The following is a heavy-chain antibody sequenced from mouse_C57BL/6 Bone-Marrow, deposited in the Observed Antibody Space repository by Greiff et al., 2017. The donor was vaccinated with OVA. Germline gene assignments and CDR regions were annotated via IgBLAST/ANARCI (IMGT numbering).Heavy chain of an antibody. CDR1: GYTFTSYW. CDR3: ASGGLPFDS. CDR2: IYPSDSET. Sequence: VQLQQPGAELVRPGSSVKLSCKASGYTFTSYWMHWVKQRPGQGLEWIGNIYPSDSETHYSQNFKDKATLTVDQSSTTAYMQLTSLTSEDSAVYYCASGGLPFDSWGQGTTLTVSS. D-gene: IGHD3-3*01. J-gene: IGHJ2*01. V-gene: IGHV1-61*01.